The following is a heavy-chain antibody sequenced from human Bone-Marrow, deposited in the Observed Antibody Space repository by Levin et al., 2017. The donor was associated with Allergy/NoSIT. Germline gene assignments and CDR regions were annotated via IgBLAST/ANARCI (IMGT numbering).Heavy chain of an antibody. Sequence: GGSLRLSCAASGFTFSTYVMSWVRQAPGKGPEWVSSVSWNSGNIDYADSVKGRFTLSRDNAKNSLYLQLSSLRSDDTALYYCAKSGTYSSSSGAFDLWGQGTMVTVSS. CDR1: GFTFSTYV. CDR3: AKSGTYSSSSGAFDL. J-gene: IGHJ3*01. D-gene: IGHD6-6*01. CDR2: VSWNSGNI. V-gene: IGHV3-9*01.